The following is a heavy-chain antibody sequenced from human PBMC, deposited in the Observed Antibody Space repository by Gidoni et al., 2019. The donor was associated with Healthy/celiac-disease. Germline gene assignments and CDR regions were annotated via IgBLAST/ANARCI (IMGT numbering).Heavy chain of an antibody. CDR3: ARGIMREDRYMEA. CDR2: IWYDGSYQ. D-gene: IGHD1-26*01. V-gene: IGHV3-33*08. Sequence: QVSLVESGGGVVQPGRSLRLSCAASGFTVSNYAMHWVRQAPGKGLEWVAIIWYDGSYQYYGDSVKGRFTISRDISWNTLYLQMNSLRAEDTAVYYCARGIMREDRYMEAWGKGTTVTVSS. J-gene: IGHJ6*03. CDR1: GFTVSNYA.